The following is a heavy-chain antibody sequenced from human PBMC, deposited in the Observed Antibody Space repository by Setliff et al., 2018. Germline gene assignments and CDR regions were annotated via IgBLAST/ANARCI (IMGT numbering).Heavy chain of an antibody. Sequence: ASVKVSCKASGGTFSSYAISWVRQAPGQRLEWMGWINPANGNTKYSQKFQGRVTITRDTSASTAYMELSSLRSEDTAVYYCARDLVWFGELLDLPGYYFDYWGQGTLVTVSS. J-gene: IGHJ4*02. CDR3: ARDLVWFGELLDLPGYYFDY. CDR1: GGTFSSYA. V-gene: IGHV1-3*01. D-gene: IGHD3-10*01. CDR2: INPANGNT.